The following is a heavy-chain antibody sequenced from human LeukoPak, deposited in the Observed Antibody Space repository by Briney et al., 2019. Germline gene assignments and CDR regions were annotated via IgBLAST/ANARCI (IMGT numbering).Heavy chain of an antibody. D-gene: IGHD1-26*01. V-gene: IGHV1-18*01. J-gene: IGHJ4*02. CDR3: ARDFGSVGEPHFDY. CDR2: ISAYNDNT. CDR1: GYTFTSYG. Sequence: ASVKVSCKASGYTFTSYGISWVRQAPGQGLEWMGWISAYNDNTNYAQKLQGRVTMTTDTSTSTAYMELRSLRSDDTAVYYCARDFGSVGEPHFDYWGQGTLVTVSS.